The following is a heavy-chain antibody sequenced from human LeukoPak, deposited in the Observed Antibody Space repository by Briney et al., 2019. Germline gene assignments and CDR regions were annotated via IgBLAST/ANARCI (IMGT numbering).Heavy chain of an antibody. D-gene: IGHD2-2*01. CDR3: ARVLVVPAAPDYYYGMDV. CDR1: GFTFSSYA. V-gene: IGHV3-30-3*01. CDR2: ISYDGSNK. Sequence: GGSLRLCCAASGFTFSSYAMHWVRQAPGKGLEWVAVISYDGSNKYYADSVKGRFTISRDNSKNTLYLQMNSLRTEDTAVYYCARVLVVPAAPDYYYGMDVWGQGTTVTVSS. J-gene: IGHJ6*02.